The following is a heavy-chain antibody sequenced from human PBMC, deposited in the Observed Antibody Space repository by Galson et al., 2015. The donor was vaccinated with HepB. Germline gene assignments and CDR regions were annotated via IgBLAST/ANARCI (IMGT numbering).Heavy chain of an antibody. CDR1: GFTFSSYA. CDR3: VKGGGYKKQYYFDY. D-gene: IGHD5-12*01. J-gene: IGHJ4*02. CDR2: ISSNRGST. Sequence: SLRLSCAASGFTFSSYAMHWVRQAPGKGLEYVSAISSNRGSTYYADSVKGRFTISRDNSKNTLYLQMSSLRAEDTAVYYCVKGGGYKKQYYFDYWGQGTLVTVSS. V-gene: IGHV3-64D*06.